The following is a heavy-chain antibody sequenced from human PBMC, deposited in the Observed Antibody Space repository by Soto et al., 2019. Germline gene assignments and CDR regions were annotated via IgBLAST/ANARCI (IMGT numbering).Heavy chain of an antibody. CDR1: GFTFSSYS. Sequence: EVQLVESGGGLVKPGGSLRLSCAASGFTFSSYSMNWVRQAPGKGLEWVSSISSSSSYIYYADSVKGRFTISRDNAKNSLYLQMNSLRAEDTAVYYCARDRAGYYYDSSGYYPSPPYYYYGMDVWGQGTTVTVSS. V-gene: IGHV3-21*01. CDR3: ARDRAGYYYDSSGYYPSPPYYYYGMDV. J-gene: IGHJ6*02. CDR2: ISSSSSYI. D-gene: IGHD3-22*01.